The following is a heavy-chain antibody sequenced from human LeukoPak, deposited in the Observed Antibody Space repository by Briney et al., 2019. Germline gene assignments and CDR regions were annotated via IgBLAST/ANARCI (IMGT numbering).Heavy chain of an antibody. D-gene: IGHD5-18*01. J-gene: IGHJ4*02. V-gene: IGHV3-30*02. Sequence: PGGSLRLSCAASGFIFKNYGMHWARQAPGKGLEWLAFIEYNGATKDYADSVKGRFTISRDNSKNTVSLQMNSLRAEDTALYYCAKDIRRGYNFGYDQFAYWGQGILSPSPQ. CDR3: AKDIRRGYNFGYDQFAY. CDR2: IEYNGATK. CDR1: GFIFKNYG.